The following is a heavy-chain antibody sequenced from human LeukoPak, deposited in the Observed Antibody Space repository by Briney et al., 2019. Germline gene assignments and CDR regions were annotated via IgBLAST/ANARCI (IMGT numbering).Heavy chain of an antibody. Sequence: SETLSLTCIVSGYSISSDCYWGWIRPPPGKGLEWIGSIYYSGSTYYNPSLKSRVTISVDTSKNQFSLKLSSVTAADTAVYYCARQIGYSGYDWGMYYFDYWGQGTLVTVSS. D-gene: IGHD5-12*01. V-gene: IGHV4-38-2*02. J-gene: IGHJ4*02. CDR1: GYSISSDCY. CDR2: IYYSGST. CDR3: ARQIGYSGYDWGMYYFDY.